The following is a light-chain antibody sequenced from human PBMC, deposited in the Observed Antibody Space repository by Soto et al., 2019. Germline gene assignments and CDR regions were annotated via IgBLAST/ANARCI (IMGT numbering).Light chain of an antibody. CDR3: QQYNNWPRP. CDR2: GAS. V-gene: IGKV3-15*01. J-gene: IGKJ1*01. CDR1: QSVSSN. Sequence: EIVMTQSPATLSVSPGERATLSCRASQSVSSNLAWYQQKPGQAPRLLIYGASPRATGIPARFSGSGSGTEFTLTISSLQSEDFAVYYCQQYNNWPRPFGQGTKVEIK.